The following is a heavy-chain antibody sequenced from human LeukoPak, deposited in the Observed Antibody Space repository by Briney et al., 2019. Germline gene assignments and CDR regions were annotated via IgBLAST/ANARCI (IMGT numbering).Heavy chain of an antibody. Sequence: ASVKVSCKVSGYTLTELSMHWVRQAPGKGLEWMGGFDPEDGETIYAQKFQGRVTMTEDTSTDTAYMELRSLRSDDTAVYYCARDFAYGDYGGNYDAFDIWGQGTMVTVSS. V-gene: IGHV1-24*01. D-gene: IGHD4-23*01. CDR3: ARDFAYGDYGGNYDAFDI. CDR1: GYTLTELS. CDR2: FDPEDGET. J-gene: IGHJ3*02.